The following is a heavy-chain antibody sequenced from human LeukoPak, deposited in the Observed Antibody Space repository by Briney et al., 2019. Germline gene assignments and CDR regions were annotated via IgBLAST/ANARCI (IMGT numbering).Heavy chain of an antibody. J-gene: IGHJ4*02. CDR3: ASEGILEWLSSDY. Sequence: GGSLTLSCAASGFTFNDYYLSWIRQAPGKGQERVAFIRYDGSNKYYADSVKGRFTITRDNSKNTLYLQMNSLRAEDTAVYYCASEGILEWLSSDYWGQGTLVTVSS. CDR2: IRYDGSNK. CDR1: GFTFNDYY. D-gene: IGHD3-3*01. V-gene: IGHV3-30*02.